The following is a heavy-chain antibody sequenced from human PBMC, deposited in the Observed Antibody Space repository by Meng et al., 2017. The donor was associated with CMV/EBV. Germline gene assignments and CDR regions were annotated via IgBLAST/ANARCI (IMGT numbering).Heavy chain of an antibody. Sequence: ASVKVSCKASGYTFTSYYMHWVRQAPGQGLEWMGIINPSGGSTSYAQKFQGRVTMTRDTSTSTVYMELSSLRSEDTAVYYCATSTRTYCSGGSCFRVIQYYFDYWGQGTLVTVSS. D-gene: IGHD2-15*01. CDR1: GYTFTSYY. CDR3: ATSTRTYCSGGSCFRVIQYYFDY. CDR2: INPSGGST. V-gene: IGHV1-46*01. J-gene: IGHJ4*02.